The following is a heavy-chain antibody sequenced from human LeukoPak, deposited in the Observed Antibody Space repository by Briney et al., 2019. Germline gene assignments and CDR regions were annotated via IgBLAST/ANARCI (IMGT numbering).Heavy chain of an antibody. CDR1: GGSISSGGYS. D-gene: IGHD2-2*01. J-gene: IGHJ1*01. CDR3: ARGLLRRYCSSTSCYSEYFQH. CDR2: IYHSGST. Sequence: PSQTLSLTCAVSGGSISSGGYSWSWIRQPPGKGLEWIGYIYHSGSTYYNPSLKSRVTISVDRSKNQFSLKLSSVTAADTAVYYCARGLLRRYCSSTSCYSEYFQHWGQGTLVTVSS. V-gene: IGHV4-30-2*01.